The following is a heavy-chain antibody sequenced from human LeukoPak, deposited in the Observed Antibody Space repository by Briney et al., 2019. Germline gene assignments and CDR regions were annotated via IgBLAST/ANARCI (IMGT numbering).Heavy chain of an antibody. CDR3: ARRSSCGYDDAFDI. CDR2: IYSGGST. V-gene: IGHV3-66*01. CDR1: GFTVSSNY. Sequence: GGSLRLSCAASGFTVSSNYMSWVRQAPGKGLEWVSVIYSGGSTYYADSVKGRFTISRDNSKNTLYLQMNSLRAEDTAVYYCARRSSCGYDDAFDIWGQGTMVTVSS. J-gene: IGHJ3*02. D-gene: IGHD3-22*01.